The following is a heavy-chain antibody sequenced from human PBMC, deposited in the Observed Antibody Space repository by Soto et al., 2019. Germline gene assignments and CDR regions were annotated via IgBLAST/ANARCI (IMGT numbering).Heavy chain of an antibody. J-gene: IGHJ4*02. D-gene: IGHD1-1*01. Sequence: QVHLVQSGAEVKKPGASVKVSCKGSGYTFTTYGITWVRQAPGQGLEWMGWISAHNGNTNYAQKLQGRVTVTRDTFTSTAYMELRSLRSDDTAVYYCAGGRYGDYGGQGALVTVSS. CDR3: AGGRYGDY. CDR2: ISAHNGNT. CDR1: GYTFTTYG. V-gene: IGHV1-18*01.